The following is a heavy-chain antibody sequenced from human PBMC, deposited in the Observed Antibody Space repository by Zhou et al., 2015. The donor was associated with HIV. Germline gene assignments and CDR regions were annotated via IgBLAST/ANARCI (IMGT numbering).Heavy chain of an antibody. Sequence: QVQLVQSGAEVKKPGSSVKVSCKASGGTFSSYAISWVRQAPGQGLEWMGGIIPIFGTANYAQKFQGRVTITADESTSTAYMELSSLRSEDTAVYYCAGGGKDQSAATYNWFDPGAREPWSPSPQ. CDR1: GGTFSSYA. D-gene: IGHD2-15*01. CDR2: IIPIFGTA. V-gene: IGHV1-69*01. J-gene: IGHJ5*02. CDR3: AGGGKDQSAATYNWFDP.